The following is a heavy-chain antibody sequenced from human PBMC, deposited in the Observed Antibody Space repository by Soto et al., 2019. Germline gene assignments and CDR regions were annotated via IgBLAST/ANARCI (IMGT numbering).Heavy chain of an antibody. V-gene: IGHV1-2*02. J-gene: IGHJ4*02. D-gene: IGHD3-10*01. Sequence: GASVKVSCKASGYTFTGYYMHSVRQAPGQGLEWMGWINPNSGGTNYAQKFQGRVTMTRDTSISTAYMERSRLRSDDTAVYYCARDSARNYYYGSGSYPYWGQGTLVTVSS. CDR3: ARDSARNYYYGSGSYPY. CDR2: INPNSGGT. CDR1: GYTFTGYY.